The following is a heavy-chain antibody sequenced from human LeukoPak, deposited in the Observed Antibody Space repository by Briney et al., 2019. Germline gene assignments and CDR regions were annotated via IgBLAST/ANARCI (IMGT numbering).Heavy chain of an antibody. Sequence: AETLSLTCTASGGSVSSGSYCWSWIGQPPGLGLEWIGYIYYGESTNYNPSLKSRVSISVDTSKNQFSLNLSTVTAADTAVYYSARGIGYNSYWGQGTLVTVSS. J-gene: IGHJ4*02. CDR2: IYYGEST. V-gene: IGHV4-61*01. CDR1: GGSVSSGSYC. D-gene: IGHD5-24*01. CDR3: ARGIGYNSY.